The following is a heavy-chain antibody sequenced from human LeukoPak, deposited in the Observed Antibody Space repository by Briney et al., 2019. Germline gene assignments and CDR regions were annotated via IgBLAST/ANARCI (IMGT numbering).Heavy chain of an antibody. CDR2: IWYDGSNK. Sequence: GGSLRLSCAASGFTFSSYGMHWVRQAPGKGLEWVAVIWYDGSNKYYADSVKGRFTISRDNSKNTLYLQMSSLRAEDTAVYYCARDSLGGYGMDVWGQGTTVTVSS. J-gene: IGHJ6*02. CDR1: GFTFSSYG. CDR3: ARDSLGGYGMDV. D-gene: IGHD4-23*01. V-gene: IGHV3-33*01.